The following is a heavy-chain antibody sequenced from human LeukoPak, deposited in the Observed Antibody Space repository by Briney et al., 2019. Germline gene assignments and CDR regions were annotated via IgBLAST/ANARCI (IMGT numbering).Heavy chain of an antibody. Sequence: GASVKVSCKASGYTFTSYYMHWVRQAPVQGLEWMGIINPSGGSTSYAQKFQGRVTLTRDTSTGTVYMELSSLRSEDTAVYYCASGTYYYGMDVWGQGTTVTVSS. J-gene: IGHJ6*02. CDR1: GYTFTSYY. D-gene: IGHD1-14*01. CDR3: ASGTYYYGMDV. CDR2: INPSGGST. V-gene: IGHV1-46*01.